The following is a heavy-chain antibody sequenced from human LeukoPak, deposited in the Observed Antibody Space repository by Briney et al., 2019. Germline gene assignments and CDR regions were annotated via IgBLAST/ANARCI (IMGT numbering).Heavy chain of an antibody. V-gene: IGHV3-11*01. CDR2: ISSSGGTT. J-gene: IGHJ6*02. Sequence: GGSLRLSCAASGFTSSDYYMTWIRQPPGKGPEWISYISSSGGTTTCVDSVKGRFTISRDNAKNSLYLQMNSLRADDTAVYYCARSNYYTVDVWGQGTAVTVSS. CDR3: ARSNYYTVDV. CDR1: GFTSSDYY.